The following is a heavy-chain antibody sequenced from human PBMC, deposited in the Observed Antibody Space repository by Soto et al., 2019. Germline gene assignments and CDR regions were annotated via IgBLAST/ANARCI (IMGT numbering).Heavy chain of an antibody. D-gene: IGHD3-16*01. CDR1: GYSFTSYW. Sequence: PGASLKISCKGSGYSFTSYWIGWVRQMPGKGLEWKGIIYPGDSDSRYSPSFQGQVTISADKSISTAYLQWSSLKASDTAMYYCARHYTSSHYYYYYYGMDVWGQGTTVTV. J-gene: IGHJ6*02. CDR3: ARHYTSSHYYYYYYGMDV. CDR2: IYPGDSDS. V-gene: IGHV5-51*01.